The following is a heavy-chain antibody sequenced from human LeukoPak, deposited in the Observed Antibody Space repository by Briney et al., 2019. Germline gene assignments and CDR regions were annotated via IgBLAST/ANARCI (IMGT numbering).Heavy chain of an antibody. CDR1: GYSFTSYW. D-gene: IGHD1-1*01. CDR2: IYPGDSDT. J-gene: IGHJ4*02. Sequence: GESLKISCKGSGYSFTSYWIGWVRQMPGRGLEWMGIIYPGDSDTRYSPSFQGQVTISADKSIGTAYLQWSSLKASDTAMYYCARYSPRYGSDYWGQGTLVTVSS. V-gene: IGHV5-51*01. CDR3: ARYSPRYGSDY.